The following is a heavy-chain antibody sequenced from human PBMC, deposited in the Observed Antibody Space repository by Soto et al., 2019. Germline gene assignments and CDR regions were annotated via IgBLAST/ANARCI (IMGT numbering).Heavy chain of an antibody. CDR3: ARDGYCSSTSCYWVWFDP. CDR2: ISAYNGNT. D-gene: IGHD2-2*03. CDR1: GYTFTSCG. Sequence: ASVKVSCEASGYTFTSCGMSWVRQAPGEGLEWMGWISAYNGNTNYAQKLQGRVTMTTDTSTSTAYMELRSLRSDDTAVYYCARDGYCSSTSCYWVWFDPWGQGTLVTVSS. J-gene: IGHJ5*02. V-gene: IGHV1-18*01.